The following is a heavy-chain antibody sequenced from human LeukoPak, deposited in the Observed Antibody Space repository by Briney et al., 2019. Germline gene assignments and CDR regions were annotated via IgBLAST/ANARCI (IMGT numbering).Heavy chain of an antibody. J-gene: IGHJ4*02. Sequence: GGSLRLSCAASVFTFDDYAMHWVRQAPGKGLEWVSLISGDGGSTYYADSVKGRFTISRDNSKNSLYLQMNSLRTEDTALYHCAKDRGWYDYWGQGTLVTVSS. V-gene: IGHV3-43*02. CDR3: AKDRGWYDY. D-gene: IGHD6-19*01. CDR2: ISGDGGST. CDR1: VFTFDDYA.